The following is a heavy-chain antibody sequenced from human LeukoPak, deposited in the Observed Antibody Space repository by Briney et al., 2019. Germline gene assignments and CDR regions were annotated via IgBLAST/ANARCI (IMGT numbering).Heavy chain of an antibody. CDR3: AKQRGYSGYETFDY. D-gene: IGHD5-12*01. Sequence: GGSVRLSCAASGYTFSNYAMSWVRQAPGKGLEWVAGISGSGGSTVYADSVKGRFTISRDNSKNTLYLQMNSLRAEDTAVYYCAKQRGYSGYETFDYWGQGTLVTVSS. J-gene: IGHJ4*02. CDR1: GYTFSNYA. CDR2: ISGSGGST. V-gene: IGHV3-23*01.